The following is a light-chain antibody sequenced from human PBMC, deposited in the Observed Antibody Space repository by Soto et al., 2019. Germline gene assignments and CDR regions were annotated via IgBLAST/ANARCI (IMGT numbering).Light chain of an antibody. Sequence: ESVLTQSPGTLSLSPGERATLSCRASQSVSSNYFAWYQQKPGQAPRLLIYGASTRATGIPDRFSGSGSGTDFTLTISRLEPDDSAVYYCQQYGSSPTWTFGQGTKVEIK. CDR1: QSVSSNY. V-gene: IGKV3-20*01. J-gene: IGKJ1*01. CDR3: QQYGSSPTWT. CDR2: GAS.